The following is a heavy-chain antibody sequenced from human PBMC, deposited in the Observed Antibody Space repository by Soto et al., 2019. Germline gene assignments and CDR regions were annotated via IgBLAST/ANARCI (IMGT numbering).Heavy chain of an antibody. Sequence: PSETLSLTCAVYGGSFSGYYWSWIRQPPGKGLEWIGEINHSGSTNYNPSLKSRVTISVDTSKNQFSLKLSSVTAADTAVYYCARGYSSSPTKGDYFDYWGQGTLVTVSS. CDR2: INHSGST. J-gene: IGHJ4*02. D-gene: IGHD6-6*01. V-gene: IGHV4-34*01. CDR3: ARGYSSSPTKGDYFDY. CDR1: GGSFSGYY.